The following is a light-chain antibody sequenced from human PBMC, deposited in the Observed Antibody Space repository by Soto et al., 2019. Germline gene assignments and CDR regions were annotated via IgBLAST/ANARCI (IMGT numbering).Light chain of an antibody. J-gene: IGLJ1*01. CDR3: NSFRVSHLYV. CDR2: EVT. V-gene: IGLV2-14*01. Sequence: QSALSQPASMSGPPRQTITISCTGTSTDVGGYNAVSWYQHHPGKAPKLIIYEVTHRPSGVSDRFSASKSGNTASLTISGLQAEDEADYYCNSFRVSHLYVFGTGTKVTVL. CDR1: STDVGGYNA.